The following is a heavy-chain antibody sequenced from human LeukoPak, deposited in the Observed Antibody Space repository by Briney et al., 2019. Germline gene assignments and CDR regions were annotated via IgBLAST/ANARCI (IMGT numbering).Heavy chain of an antibody. J-gene: IGHJ5*02. D-gene: IGHD3-10*01. CDR1: GGTFSSYA. V-gene: IGHV1-69*06. CDR2: IIPIFGTA. Sequence: GASVKVSCKASGGTFSSYAISWVRQAPGQGLEWMGGIIPIFGTANYAQKFQGRVTITADKSTSTAYMELSSLRSEDTAVYYCARRELSSGSYYNGNNWFDPWGQGTLVTVSS. CDR3: ARRELSSGSYYNGNNWFDP.